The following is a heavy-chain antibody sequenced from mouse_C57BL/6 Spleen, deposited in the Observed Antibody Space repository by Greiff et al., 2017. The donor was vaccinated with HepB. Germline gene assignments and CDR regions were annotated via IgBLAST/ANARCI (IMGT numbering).Heavy chain of an antibody. J-gene: IGHJ2*01. V-gene: IGHV5-6*01. CDR2: ISSGGSYT. D-gene: IGHD1-2*01. CDR3: ARPSIATASYFDY. CDR1: GFTFSSYG. Sequence: EVQVVESGGDLVKPGGSLKLSCAASGFTFSSYGMSWVRQTPDKRLEWVATISSGGSYTYYPDSVKGRFTISRDNAKNTLYLQMSSLKSEDTAMYYCARPSIATASYFDYWGQGTTLTVSS.